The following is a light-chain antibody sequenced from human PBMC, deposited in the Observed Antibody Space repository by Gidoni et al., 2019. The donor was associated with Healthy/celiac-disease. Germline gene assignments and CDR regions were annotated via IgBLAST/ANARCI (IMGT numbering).Light chain of an antibody. V-gene: IGLV3-1*01. CDR3: QAWDSSLYVV. CDR2: QDS. CDR1: KLGDKY. Sequence: SYELTQPPSVSVSPGQTASITCSGDKLGDKYACWYQQKPGQSPLLVIYQDSKRPSGIPERFSGSNSGNTATLTISGTQAMDEADYYCQAWDSSLYVVFGGGTKLTVL. J-gene: IGLJ2*01.